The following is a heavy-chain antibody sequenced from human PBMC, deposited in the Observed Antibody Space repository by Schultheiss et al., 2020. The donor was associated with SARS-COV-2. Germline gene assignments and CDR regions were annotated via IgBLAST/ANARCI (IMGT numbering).Heavy chain of an antibody. CDR3: ARGVYGDYGMDV. CDR1: GGSFSGYY. CDR2: INHSGST. J-gene: IGHJ6*02. D-gene: IGHD4-17*01. Sequence: SETLSLTCAVYGGSFSGYYWSWIRQPPGKGLEWIGEINHSGSTNYNPSLKSRVTMSVDTSKNQFSLELSSVTAADTAVYYCARGVYGDYGMDVWGQGTTVTVSS. V-gene: IGHV4-34*01.